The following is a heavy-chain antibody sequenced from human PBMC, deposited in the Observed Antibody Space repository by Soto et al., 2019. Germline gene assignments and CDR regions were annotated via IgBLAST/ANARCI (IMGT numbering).Heavy chain of an antibody. V-gene: IGHV4-59*01. D-gene: IGHD1-26*01. CDR1: GGSISSYY. Sequence: SETLSLTCTVSGGSISSYYWSWIRQPPGKGLEWIGYIYYSGSTNYSPSLKSRVTISVDTSKNQFSLKLSSVTAADTAVYYCARRYGGNFDYWGQGTLVTVSS. CDR2: IYYSGST. J-gene: IGHJ4*02. CDR3: ARRYGGNFDY.